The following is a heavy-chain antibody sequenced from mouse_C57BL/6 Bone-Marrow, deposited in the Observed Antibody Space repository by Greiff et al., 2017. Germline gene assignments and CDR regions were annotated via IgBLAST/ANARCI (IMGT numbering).Heavy chain of an antibody. D-gene: IGHD1-1*02. Sequence: EVQLQQSGPVLVKPGASVKMSCKASGYTFTDYYMNWVKQSHGKSLEWIGVINPYNGGTSYNQKFKGKATLTVDKSSSTAYMELNSLTSEDSAVYYCARGWYPLSMDDWGQGTSVTVSS. V-gene: IGHV1-19*01. J-gene: IGHJ4*01. CDR2: INPYNGGT. CDR1: GYTFTDYY. CDR3: ARGWYPLSMDD.